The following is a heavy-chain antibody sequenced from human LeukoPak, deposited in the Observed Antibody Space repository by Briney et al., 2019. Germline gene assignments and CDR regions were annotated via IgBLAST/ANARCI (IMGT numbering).Heavy chain of an antibody. J-gene: IGHJ4*02. CDR3: ARAKTYSYCFDY. D-gene: IGHD4-11*01. CDR2: IYYSGST. Sequence: PSETLSLTCTVSGGSISSGDYYWSWIRQPPGKGLEWIGYIYYSGSTYYNPSLKSRVTISVDTSKNQLSLKLSSVTAADTAVYYCARAKTYSYCFDYWGQGTLVTVSS. CDR1: GGSISSGDYY. V-gene: IGHV4-30-4*02.